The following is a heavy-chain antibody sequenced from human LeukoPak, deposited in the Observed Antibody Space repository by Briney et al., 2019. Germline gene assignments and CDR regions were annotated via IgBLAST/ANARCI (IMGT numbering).Heavy chain of an antibody. CDR2: INHSGST. Sequence: SGTLSLTCAVYGGSFSGYYWSWIRQPPGKGLEWIGEINHSGSTNYNPSLKSRVTISVDTSKNQFSLKLSSVTAADTAVYYCARQYCSSTSCLFDYWGQGTLVTVSS. CDR1: GGSFSGYY. J-gene: IGHJ4*02. D-gene: IGHD2-2*01. V-gene: IGHV4-34*01. CDR3: ARQYCSSTSCLFDY.